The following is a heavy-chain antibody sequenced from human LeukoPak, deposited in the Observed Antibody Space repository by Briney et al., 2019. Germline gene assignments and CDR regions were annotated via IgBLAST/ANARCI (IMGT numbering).Heavy chain of an antibody. V-gene: IGHV4-30-4*01. J-gene: IGHJ4*02. Sequence: ASETLSLICTVSGGSISSGDYYWSWIRQPPGKGLEWIGYIYYSGSTNYNPSLKSRVTISVDTSKNQFSLKLSSVTAADTAVYYCARSNGDYFDYWGQGTLVTVSS. CDR3: ARSNGDYFDY. D-gene: IGHD4-17*01. CDR2: IYYSGST. CDR1: GGSISSGDYY.